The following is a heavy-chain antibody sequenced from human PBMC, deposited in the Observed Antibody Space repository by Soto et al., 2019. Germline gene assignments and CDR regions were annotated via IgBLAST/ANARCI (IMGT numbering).Heavy chain of an antibody. CDR1: GGSFSGYY. V-gene: IGHV4-34*01. J-gene: IGHJ1*01. Sequence: PSETLSLTCAVYGGSFSGYYWSWIRQPPGKGLEWIGEINHSGSTNYNPSLKSRVTISVDTSKNQFSLKLSSVTAADTAVYYCARPNRPYYDILTGNFQHWGQGTLVT. CDR2: INHSGST. CDR3: ARPNRPYYDILTGNFQH. D-gene: IGHD3-9*01.